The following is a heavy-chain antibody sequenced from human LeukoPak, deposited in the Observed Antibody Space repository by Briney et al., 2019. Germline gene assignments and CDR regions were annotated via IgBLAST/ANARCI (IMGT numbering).Heavy chain of an antibody. Sequence: ASVKVSCKASGYTFTNYYIHWVRQAPGQGLEWMGIINPSGGSTSYAQKFQGRVTMTRDMSTSTVYMELSSLRSEDTAVYYCARDNSGLTRGFDYWGQGTLVTVSS. J-gene: IGHJ4*02. CDR1: GYTFTNYY. D-gene: IGHD5-12*01. V-gene: IGHV1-46*01. CDR2: INPSGGST. CDR3: ARDNSGLTRGFDY.